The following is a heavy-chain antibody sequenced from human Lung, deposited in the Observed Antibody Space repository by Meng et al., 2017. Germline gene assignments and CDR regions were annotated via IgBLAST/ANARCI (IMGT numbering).Heavy chain of an antibody. D-gene: IGHD4-11*01. Sequence: QVQLRRWAAELFKPSDTLSLTCVVSGGSFSDYYWSWIRQPPGKGLEWIGEINHSGSTNYNPSPESRATISVDTSQNNLSLKLSSVTAADSAVYYCARGPTTMAHDFDYWGQGTLVTVSS. V-gene: IGHV4-34*01. CDR3: ARGPTTMAHDFDY. J-gene: IGHJ4*02. CDR1: GGSFSDYY. CDR2: INHSGST.